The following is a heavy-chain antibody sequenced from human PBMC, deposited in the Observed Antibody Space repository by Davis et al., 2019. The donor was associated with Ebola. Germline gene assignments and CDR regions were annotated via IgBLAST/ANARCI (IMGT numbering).Heavy chain of an antibody. J-gene: IGHJ5*02. Sequence: SETLSLTCAVSGGSISSGGYSWSWIRQPPGKGLEWIGYIYYSGSTNYNPSLKSRVTISVDTSKNQFSLKLSSVTAADTAVYYCARRRSSLDPWGQGTLVTVSS. CDR3: ARRRSSLDP. CDR2: IYYSGST. V-gene: IGHV4-61*08. D-gene: IGHD3-16*01. CDR1: GGSISSGGYS.